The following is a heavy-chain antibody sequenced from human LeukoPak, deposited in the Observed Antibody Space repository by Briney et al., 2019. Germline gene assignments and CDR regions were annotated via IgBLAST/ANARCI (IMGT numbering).Heavy chain of an antibody. J-gene: IGHJ4*02. CDR1: GFTLSTYS. Sequence: GGSLRLSCAASGFTLSTYSMNWVRQAPGKGLEWVSSISSSSSYMYYADSVKGRFIISRDNAKNSLHLQMNSLRAEDTAVYYCARDLGYTHGFGYWGQGTLVTVSS. D-gene: IGHD5-18*01. CDR2: ISSSSSYM. V-gene: IGHV3-21*01. CDR3: ARDLGYTHGFGY.